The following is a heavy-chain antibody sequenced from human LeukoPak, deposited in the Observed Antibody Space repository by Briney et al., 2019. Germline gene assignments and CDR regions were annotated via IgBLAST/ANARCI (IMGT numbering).Heavy chain of an antibody. CDR3: GLDYYYGSGTRGYYYGMDV. CDR1: GGTFSSYA. Sequence: ASVKVSCKASGGTFSSYAISWVRQAPGQGLEWMGGIIPIFGTANYAQKSQGRVTITADESTSTAYMELSSLRSEDTAVYYCGLDYYYGSGTRGYYYGMDVWGEGTTVTVSS. CDR2: IIPIFGTA. V-gene: IGHV1-69*13. J-gene: IGHJ6*04. D-gene: IGHD3-10*01.